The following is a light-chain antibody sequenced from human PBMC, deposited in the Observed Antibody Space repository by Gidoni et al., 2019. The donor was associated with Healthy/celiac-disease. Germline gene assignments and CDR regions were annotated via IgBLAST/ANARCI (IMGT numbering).Light chain of an antibody. CDR1: QSVSSY. J-gene: IGKJ4*01. CDR3: QQRSNWPPS. Sequence: DIVLTLSPATLCLSPGERATLSCRASQSVSSYLAWYQQKPGQAPRLLIDDASNRATGIPARFSGSGSGTDFTLTISSLEPEDFAVYYCQQRSNWPPSFGGGTKVEIK. V-gene: IGKV3-11*01. CDR2: DAS.